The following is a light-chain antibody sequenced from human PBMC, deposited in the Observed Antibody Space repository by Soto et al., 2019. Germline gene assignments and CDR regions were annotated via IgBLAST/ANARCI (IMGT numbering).Light chain of an antibody. J-gene: IGKJ5*01. CDR1: QSISSY. CDR2: AAS. V-gene: IGKV1-39*01. CDR3: QQSYSTRIT. Sequence: DIQMTQSPSSLSASVGDRVTITCRASQSISSYLNWYQQKPGKAPKLPIYAASSLQSGVPSRFSGSGSGTDFTLPISSLQPEDFATYYCQQSYSTRITFGQGTRLEIK.